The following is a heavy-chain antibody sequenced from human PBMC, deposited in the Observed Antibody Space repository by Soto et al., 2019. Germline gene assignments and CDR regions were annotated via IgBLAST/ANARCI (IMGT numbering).Heavy chain of an antibody. Sequence: SETLSLTCPVSGGSISTYYWSWIRQPPGKGLEWIGYIYYSGSTNYNPSLKSRVTISVDTSKNQFSLKLSSVTAADTAVYYCAGQPTAGSYYDLGSYYYYYAMDVWGQGTTVTVSS. CDR1: GGSISTYY. D-gene: IGHD3-10*01. V-gene: IGHV4-59*08. J-gene: IGHJ6*02. CDR2: IYYSGST. CDR3: AGQPTAGSYYDLGSYYYYYAMDV.